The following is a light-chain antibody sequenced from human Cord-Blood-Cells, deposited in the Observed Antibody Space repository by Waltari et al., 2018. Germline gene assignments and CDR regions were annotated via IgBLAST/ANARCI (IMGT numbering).Light chain of an antibody. CDR1: VLPTQY. CDR2: KDS. J-gene: IGLJ3*02. CDR3: QSADSSGTYKV. V-gene: IGLV3-25*02. Sequence: SYELTQPPSVSVSSGQTARITCPGDVLPTQYASWYQQNPGQAPVLVRYKDSERPSVIPERFSGSSSGTTVTFTISGVQAEDEADYYCQSADSSGTYKVFGGGTKLTVL.